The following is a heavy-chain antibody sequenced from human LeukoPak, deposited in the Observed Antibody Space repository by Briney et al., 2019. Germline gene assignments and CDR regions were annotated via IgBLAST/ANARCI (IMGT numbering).Heavy chain of an antibody. CDR1: GFIFSSHG. D-gene: IGHD3-3*02. V-gene: IGHV3-23*01. J-gene: IGHJ6*03. Sequence: GGSLRLSCAASGFIFSSHGMNWVRQAPGKGLEWVSGISPSGDITYYADSVKGRFTISRDNSKNTLYLQMNSLRAEDTAVYYCAKEGLLDYYYYYMDVWGKGTTVTISS. CDR2: ISPSGDIT. CDR3: AKEGLLDYYYYYMDV.